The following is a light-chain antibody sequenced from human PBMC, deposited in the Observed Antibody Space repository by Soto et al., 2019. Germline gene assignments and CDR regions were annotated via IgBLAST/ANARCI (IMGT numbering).Light chain of an antibody. CDR3: QQYNSYTFT. CDR2: DAS. Sequence: DIQMTQSPPTLSASVGDRVTITCRASESIVGWLAWYQRKPGKAPKLLIYDASTLESGVPSRFSGSGSGTEFTLTISSLQPDDFATYYCQQYNSYTFTFGQGTK. V-gene: IGKV1-5*01. CDR1: ESIVGW. J-gene: IGKJ2*01.